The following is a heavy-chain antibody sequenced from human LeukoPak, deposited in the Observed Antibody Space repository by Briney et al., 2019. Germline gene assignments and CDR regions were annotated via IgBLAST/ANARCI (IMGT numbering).Heavy chain of an antibody. CDR2: IKSKTDGGTT. CDR3: TTDEYEGAYYYGMDV. J-gene: IGHJ6*02. CDR1: GFTLSNAW. V-gene: IGHV3-15*01. Sequence: GGSLRLSCAASGFTLSNAWMRWVRHAPGKGLECVGRIKSKTDGGTTDYAAPVKGRFTISRDDSKNTLYLQMNSLKTEDAAVYYCTTDEYEGAYYYGMDVWGQGTTVTVSS. D-gene: IGHD2/OR15-2a*01.